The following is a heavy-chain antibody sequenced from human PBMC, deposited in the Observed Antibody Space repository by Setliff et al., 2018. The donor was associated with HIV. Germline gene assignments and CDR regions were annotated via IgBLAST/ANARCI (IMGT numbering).Heavy chain of an antibody. CDR1: GGSISSGGYY. V-gene: IGHV4-31*03. CDR2: IHYSGST. D-gene: IGHD2-15*01. J-gene: IGHJ4*02. CDR3: AREVLLVAAGGGY. Sequence: SETLSLTCTVSGGSISSGGYYWSWIRQHPGKGLEWIGYIHYSGSTYFNPSLKSRVTISLDTSKNQFPLKVSSVSAADTAVYYCAREVLLVAAGGGYWGQGTLVTVSS.